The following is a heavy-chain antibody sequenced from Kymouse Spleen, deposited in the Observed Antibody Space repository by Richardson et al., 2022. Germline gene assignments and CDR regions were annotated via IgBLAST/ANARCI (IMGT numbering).Heavy chain of an antibody. D-gene: IGHD6-6*01. Sequence: QVQLQQWGAGLLKPSETLSLTCAVYGGSFSGYYWSWIRQPPGKGLEWIGEINHSGSTNYNPSLKSRVTISVDTSKNQFSLKLSSVTAADTAVYYCAREKDSSSSGHFDYWGQGTLVTVSS. CDR1: GGSFSGYY. V-gene: IGHV4-34*01. CDR3: AREKDSSSSGHFDY. CDR2: INHSGST. J-gene: IGHJ4*02.